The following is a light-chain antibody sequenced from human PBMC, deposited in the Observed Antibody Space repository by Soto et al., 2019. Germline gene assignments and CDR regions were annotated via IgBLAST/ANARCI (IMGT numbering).Light chain of an antibody. Sequence: ELVLTQSPGTLYLSPGETAILSCRASQVISDNYLAWFQKKPGQAPRLLIDGVLTRATGTPKRFSGRGSGTDFTLTISALEPEDFAVYYCHQYGRSSQTFGPGT. CDR2: GVL. V-gene: IGKV3-20*01. CDR3: HQYGRSSQT. CDR1: QVISDNY. J-gene: IGKJ3*01.